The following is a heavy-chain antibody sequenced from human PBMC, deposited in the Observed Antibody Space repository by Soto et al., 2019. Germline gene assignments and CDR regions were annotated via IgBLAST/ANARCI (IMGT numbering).Heavy chain of an antibody. CDR1: GYIFTNYG. CDR2: ISAYKGNT. J-gene: IGHJ4*02. Sequence: QGHLVQSGGEVRKPGASVKVSCKASGYIFTNYGISWVRQAPGQGLEWMGWISAYKGNTNYAQKLQGRVTVTTDTSTTTAYMALRSLTADDTAVDYCARQHSSGYPFDYWGQGTLFTVSS. D-gene: IGHD3-22*01. CDR3: ARQHSSGYPFDY. V-gene: IGHV1-18*01.